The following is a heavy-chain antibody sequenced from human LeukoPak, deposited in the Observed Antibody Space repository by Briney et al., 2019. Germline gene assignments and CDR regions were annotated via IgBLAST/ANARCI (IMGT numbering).Heavy chain of an antibody. Sequence: GGSLRLSCAASGFTFSNAWIARVRQAPGKVLGWVGRIKSKTDGGTADYAAPVEGRVTISRDDSKNTLYLQNNSLKTEDTAVYYCTTDYKAGWYYGMDVWGQGTKVTVSS. CDR3: TTDYKAGWYYGMDV. CDR1: GFTFSNAW. D-gene: IGHD3-10*01. J-gene: IGHJ6*02. CDR2: IKSKTDGGTA. V-gene: IGHV3-15*01.